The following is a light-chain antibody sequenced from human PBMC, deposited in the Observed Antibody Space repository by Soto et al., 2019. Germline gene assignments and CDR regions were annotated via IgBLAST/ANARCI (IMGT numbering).Light chain of an antibody. CDR3: SSYTSSFYV. J-gene: IGLJ1*01. CDR1: SSDVGGYNY. V-gene: IGLV2-14*01. Sequence: QSVLTQPASVSGSPGQSITISCTGTSSDVGGYNYVSWYQQHPGKAPKLMIYEVSNRPSGVSNRFSGSKSGNTASLTISGLQAEDEADYYCSSYTSSFYVFGTGTKVPVL. CDR2: EVS.